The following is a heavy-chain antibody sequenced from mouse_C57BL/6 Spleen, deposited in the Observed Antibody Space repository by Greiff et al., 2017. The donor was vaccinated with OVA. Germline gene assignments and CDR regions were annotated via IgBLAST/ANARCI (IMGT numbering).Heavy chain of an antibody. CDR3: ARQGISCFFDY. CDR2: ISSGGSYT. V-gene: IGHV5-6*01. J-gene: IGHJ2*01. Sequence: EVQRVESGGDLVKPGGSLKLSCAASGFTFSSYGMSWVRQTPDKRLEWVATISSGGSYTYYPDSVKGRFTISRDNAKNTLYLQMSSLKSEDTAMYYCARQGISCFFDYWGQGTTLTVSS. CDR1: GFTFSSYG.